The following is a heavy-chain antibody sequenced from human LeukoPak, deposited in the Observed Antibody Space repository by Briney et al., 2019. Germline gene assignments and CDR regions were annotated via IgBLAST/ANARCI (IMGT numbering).Heavy chain of an antibody. J-gene: IGHJ6*04. CDR1: GFTFSSYE. CDR2: ISSSVSTI. CDR3: AELGITMIGGV. V-gene: IGHV3-48*03. D-gene: IGHD3-10*02. Sequence: GGSLRLSCAASGFTFSSYEMNWVRQAPGKGLEWVSYISSSVSTIYYADSVKGRFTISRDNAKNSLYLQMNSLRAEDTAVYYCAELGITMIGGVWGKGTTVTVSS.